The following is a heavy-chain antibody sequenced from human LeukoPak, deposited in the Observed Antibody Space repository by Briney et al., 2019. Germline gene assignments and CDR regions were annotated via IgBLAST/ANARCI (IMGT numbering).Heavy chain of an antibody. CDR3: AREVGATSGIVDY. D-gene: IGHD1-26*01. V-gene: IGHV4-59*12. CDR2: IYYSGST. Sequence: SETPSLTCTVSGGSISSYYWSWIRQPPGKGLEWIGYIYYSGSTNYNPSLKSRVTISVDTSKNQFSLKLISVTAADTAVYYCAREVGATSGIVDYWGQGTLVTVSS. J-gene: IGHJ4*02. CDR1: GGSISSYY.